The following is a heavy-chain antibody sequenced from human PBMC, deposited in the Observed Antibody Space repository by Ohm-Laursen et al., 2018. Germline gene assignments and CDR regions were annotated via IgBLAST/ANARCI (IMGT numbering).Heavy chain of an antibody. J-gene: IGHJ4*02. CDR2: INPSGGSP. CDR3: ARGYNYGLDFDY. Sequence: ASVKVSCNASGYTFGNYYIHWVRQAPGQGLEWMAIINPSGGSPTYAQKFQGRVTMTSDSSTSTVYVELSSLRSEDTAMYYCARGYNYGLDFDYWGQGTLVTVSS. D-gene: IGHD5-24*01. V-gene: IGHV1-46*01. CDR1: GYTFGNYY.